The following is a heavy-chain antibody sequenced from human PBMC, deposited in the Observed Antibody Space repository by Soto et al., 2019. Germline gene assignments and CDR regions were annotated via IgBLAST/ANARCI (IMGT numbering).Heavy chain of an antibody. J-gene: IGHJ4*02. V-gene: IGHV3-23*01. CDR3: AKAISGYNAPLDH. Sequence: EVLLLESGGGLVQPGGSLRLSCAASGFTFSSYAMNWVRQAPGKGLEWVSVISGSDSSTYYADSVKGRFTISRDNSKNTLYGQMNSLRAEDTAVYYCAKAISGYNAPLDHWGQGTRVTVSS. CDR2: ISGSDSST. D-gene: IGHD5-12*01. CDR1: GFTFSSYA.